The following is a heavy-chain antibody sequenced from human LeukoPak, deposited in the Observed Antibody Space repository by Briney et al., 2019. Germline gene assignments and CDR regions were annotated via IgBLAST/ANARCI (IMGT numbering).Heavy chain of an antibody. CDR1: GFSFSSYA. CDR2: ISGSGGST. Sequence: GGSLRLSCAASGFSFSSYAMSWVRQAPGKGLEWVSAISGSGGSTYYADSVKGRFTISRDNSKNTLYLQMNSLRAEDTAVYYCAKDRAYYSDSSGYYLVRAYDYWGQGTLVTVSS. V-gene: IGHV3-23*01. D-gene: IGHD3-22*01. J-gene: IGHJ4*02. CDR3: AKDRAYYSDSSGYYLVRAYDY.